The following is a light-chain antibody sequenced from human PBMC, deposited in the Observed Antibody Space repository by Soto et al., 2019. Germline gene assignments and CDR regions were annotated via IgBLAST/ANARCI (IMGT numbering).Light chain of an antibody. CDR3: QQYNGYSRT. V-gene: IGKV1-5*01. CDR2: DVS. J-gene: IGKJ1*01. Sequence: DIQMTQSPSTLSAPVGDRVTITCRASQSIGDSLAWYQQKPGKAPYLLISDVSSLERGVPSRFSGSGSGTEFTLTISSMQPDDFATFYCQQYNGYSRTFGQGTKVEI. CDR1: QSIGDS.